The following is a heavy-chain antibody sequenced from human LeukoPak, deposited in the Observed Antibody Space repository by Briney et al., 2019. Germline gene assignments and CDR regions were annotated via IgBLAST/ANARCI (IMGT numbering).Heavy chain of an antibody. CDR2: ISSSSSYI. CDR3: ARDPSSGSLDY. CDR1: GFTFSDYY. D-gene: IGHD1-26*01. Sequence: GGSLRLSCAASGFTFSDYYMSWIRQAPGKGLEWVSSISSSSSYIYYADSVKGRFTISRDNAKNSLYLQMNSLRAEDTVVYYCARDPSSGSLDYWGQGTLVTVSS. J-gene: IGHJ4*02. V-gene: IGHV3-11*06.